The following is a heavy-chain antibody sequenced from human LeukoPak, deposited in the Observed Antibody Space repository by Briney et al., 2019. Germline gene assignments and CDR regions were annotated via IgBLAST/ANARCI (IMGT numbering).Heavy chain of an antibody. CDR1: GFTFSSYW. Sequence: GGSLRLSCAASGFTFSSYWMSWVRQAPGKGLEWVDNIKQDGSEKYYVDSVKGRFTISRDNAKNSLYLQMNSLRAEDTAVYYCARELLSYYGSGSLNYWGQGTLVTVSS. D-gene: IGHD3-10*01. CDR3: ARELLSYYGSGSLNY. J-gene: IGHJ4*02. CDR2: IKQDGSEK. V-gene: IGHV3-7*03.